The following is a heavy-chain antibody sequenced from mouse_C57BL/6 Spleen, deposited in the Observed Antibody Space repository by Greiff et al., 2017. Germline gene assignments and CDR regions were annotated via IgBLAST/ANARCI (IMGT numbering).Heavy chain of an antibody. CDR2: INPTTGGT. V-gene: IGHV1-42*01. CDR1: GYSFTGYY. CDR3: VRNYGFLDY. Sequence: VQLQQPGPELVKPGASVKISCKASGYSFTGYYMNWVKQSPEQSLEWIGEINPTTGGTTYNQKFKAKATLTVDKSSSTAYMQLKSLTSEDSAVYYCVRNYGFLDYWGQGTTLTVSS. J-gene: IGHJ2*01. D-gene: IGHD1-1*01.